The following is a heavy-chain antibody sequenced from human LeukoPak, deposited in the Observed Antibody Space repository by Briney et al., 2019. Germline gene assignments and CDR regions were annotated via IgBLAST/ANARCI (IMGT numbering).Heavy chain of an antibody. D-gene: IGHD3-9*01. CDR2: ISYSGST. J-gene: IGHJ3*02. CDR1: GGSFTPYY. CDR3: ARGFDGPNAFDI. V-gene: IGHV4-59*01. Sequence: PSETLSLTCAVSGGSFTPYYWSWIRQPPGKGLEWIGHISYSGSTNYNPSLKSRVTVSIDTSENQVSLKLSSMTAADTAVYYCARGFDGPNAFDIWGQGTMVTVSS.